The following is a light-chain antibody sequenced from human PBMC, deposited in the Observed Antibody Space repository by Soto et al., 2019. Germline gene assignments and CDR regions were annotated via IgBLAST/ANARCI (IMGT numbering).Light chain of an antibody. V-gene: IGLV2-14*01. CDR3: SSYTSSSIGV. CDR1: SSDVGGYNY. J-gene: IGLJ3*02. Sequence: QSALTQPASVSGSPGQSITISCTGTSSDVGGYNYVSWYQQHPGKAPKFMIYDVSNRPSGVSTRFSGSKSGNTASLTISGLQAEDEADYYCSSYTSSSIGVFGGGTKLTVL. CDR2: DVS.